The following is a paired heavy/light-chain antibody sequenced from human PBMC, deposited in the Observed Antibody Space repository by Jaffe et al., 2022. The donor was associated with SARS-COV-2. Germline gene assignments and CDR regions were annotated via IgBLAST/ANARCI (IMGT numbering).Light chain of an antibody. CDR2: GAS. CDR3: QQYGSSQGT. V-gene: IGKV3-20*01. CDR1: QSVSSSY. J-gene: IGKJ2*02. Sequence: EIVLTQSPGTLSLSPGERATLSCRASQSVSSSYLAWYQQKPGQAPRLLIYGASSRATGIPDRFSGSGSGTDFTLTISRLEPEDFAVYYCQQYGSSQGTFGQGTKLEIK.
Heavy chain of an antibody. CDR1: GYTFTSYY. V-gene: IGHV1-46*01. Sequence: QVQLVQSGAEVKKPGASVKVSCKASGYTFTSYYMHWVRQAPGQGLEWMGIINPSGGSTSYAQKFQGRVTMTRDTSTSTVYMELSSLRSEDTAVYYCARDLFLKAPEYYYDSSGYWKIASPDYWGQGTLVTVSS. D-gene: IGHD3-22*01. CDR3: ARDLFLKAPEYYYDSSGYWKIASPDY. J-gene: IGHJ4*02. CDR2: INPSGGST.